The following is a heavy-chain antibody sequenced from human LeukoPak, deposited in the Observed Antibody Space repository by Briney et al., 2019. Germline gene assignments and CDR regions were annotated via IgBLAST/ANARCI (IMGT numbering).Heavy chain of an antibody. V-gene: IGHV1-69*04. CDR3: ARGCSSSLCYYYYGMDV. CDR1: GYTFTSYG. D-gene: IGHD6-6*01. CDR2: IIPILGIA. Sequence: SVKVSCKASGYTFTSYGISWVRQAPGQGLEWMGRIIPILGIANYAQKFQGRVTITADKSTSTAYMELSSLRSEDTAVYHCARGCSSSLCYYYYGMDVWGQGTTVTVSS. J-gene: IGHJ6*02.